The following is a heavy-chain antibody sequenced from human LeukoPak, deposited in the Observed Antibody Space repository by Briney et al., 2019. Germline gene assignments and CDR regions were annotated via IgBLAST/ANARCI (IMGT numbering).Heavy chain of an antibody. Sequence: PSETLSLTCTVSGGSISSYYWSWIRQPPGKGLEWIEYIYYSGSTNYNPSLKSRVTISVDTSKNQFSLKLSSVTAADTAVYYCARAAMVRGVPIYYFDYWGQGTLVTVSS. CDR3: ARAAMVRGVPIYYFDY. V-gene: IGHV4-59*01. D-gene: IGHD3-10*01. CDR2: IYYSGST. J-gene: IGHJ4*02. CDR1: GGSISSYY.